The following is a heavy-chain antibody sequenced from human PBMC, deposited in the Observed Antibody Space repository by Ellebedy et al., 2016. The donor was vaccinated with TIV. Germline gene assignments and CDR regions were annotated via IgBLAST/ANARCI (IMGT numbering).Heavy chain of an antibody. CDR2: ISWNRGSI. J-gene: IGHJ4*02. Sequence: GSCISWNRGSIAYADSVKGRFTISRDNAKNSLYLQMNSLRAEDTAVYYCARGGGTGTKDYWGQGTLVTISS. CDR3: ARGGGTGTKDY. D-gene: IGHD1-7*01. V-gene: IGHV3-9*01.